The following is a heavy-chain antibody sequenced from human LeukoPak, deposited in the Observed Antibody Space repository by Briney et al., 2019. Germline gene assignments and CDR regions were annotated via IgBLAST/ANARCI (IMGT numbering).Heavy chain of an antibody. CDR3: ARGGGYYYDSSVLVN. V-gene: IGHV1-46*03. CDR2: INLSGGST. Sequence: GASVKVSCKASGYTFTSYYMHWVRQAPGQGLEWMGIINLSGGSTSYAQKFQGRVTMTRDTSTSTVYMELSSLRSEDTAVYYCARGGGYYYDSSVLVNWGQGTLVTVSS. CDR1: GYTFTSYY. J-gene: IGHJ4*02. D-gene: IGHD3-22*01.